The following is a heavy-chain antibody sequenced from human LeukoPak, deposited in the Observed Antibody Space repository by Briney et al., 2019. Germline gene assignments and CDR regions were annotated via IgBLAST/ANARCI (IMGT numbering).Heavy chain of an antibody. CDR1: GFTFSSYA. CDR3: AKDLWSGRPYAFDI. J-gene: IGHJ3*02. D-gene: IGHD3-3*01. V-gene: IGHV3-23*01. CDR2: ISGSGGST. Sequence: AGSLRLSCPASGFTFSSYAMSWVRQAEGRGLEWDSAISGSGGSTYYAGSVKGRFTISRDNSKNTLYLQMNSLRAEDTAVYYCAKDLWSGRPYAFDIWGQGTMVTVSS.